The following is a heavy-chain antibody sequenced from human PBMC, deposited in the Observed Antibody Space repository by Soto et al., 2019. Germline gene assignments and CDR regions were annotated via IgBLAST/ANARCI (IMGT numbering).Heavy chain of an antibody. CDR1: GYTFTSYG. J-gene: IGHJ4*02. CDR2: ISVYNGNT. Sequence: ASVKVSCKASGYTFTSYGISWVRQAPGQGLEWMGWISVYNGNTEYAQKLQGRVTMTTDTSMSTAYMELRSLRSEDTAVYYCARDIYDSSGYPYYFDYWGQGTLVTVSS. D-gene: IGHD3-22*01. V-gene: IGHV1-18*04. CDR3: ARDIYDSSGYPYYFDY.